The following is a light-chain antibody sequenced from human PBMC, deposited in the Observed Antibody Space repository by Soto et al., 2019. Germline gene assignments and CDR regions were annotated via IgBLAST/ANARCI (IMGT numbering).Light chain of an antibody. J-gene: IGKJ2*01. V-gene: IGKV3-15*01. CDR1: QSIRIH. CDR3: QQYSDWPLYT. CDR2: GAY. Sequence: EIVMTQSPATLSVSPGERATLSCRASQSIRIHLAWYLQKPGQAPRLLIYGAYTRATGVPARFSGSGSGTEFTRTISSLQSEDFAVFYCQQYSDWPLYTLGQGTKLEIK.